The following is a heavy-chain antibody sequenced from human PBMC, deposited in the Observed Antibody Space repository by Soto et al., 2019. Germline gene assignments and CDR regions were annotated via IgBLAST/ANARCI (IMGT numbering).Heavy chain of an antibody. Sequence: ASVKVSCKGSGHTFSNYYMHWVRQAPGQGLEWMAMINPSGGTTWYAQKFQGRISVTRETSTSTVYLDLSSLRSDDTAVYYCARSYDSSGYSDYWGQGTLVTVSS. CDR2: INPSGGTT. V-gene: IGHV1-46*01. J-gene: IGHJ4*02. D-gene: IGHD3-22*01. CDR3: ARSYDSSGYSDY. CDR1: GHTFSNYY.